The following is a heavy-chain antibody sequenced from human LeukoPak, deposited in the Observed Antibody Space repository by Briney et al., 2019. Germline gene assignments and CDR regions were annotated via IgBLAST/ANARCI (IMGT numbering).Heavy chain of an antibody. CDR2: IYPGDSDT. V-gene: IGHV5-51*03. J-gene: IGHJ5*02. D-gene: IGHD2-2*01. CDR3: ASLTSTLGWFDP. CDR1: GYSFTRHW. Sequence: PGESLKISCKGCGYSFTRHWIGWVRQMPGKGLEWMGIIYPGDSDTRYSPSFQGQVTISADKSISTAYLQWSSLKASDTAMYYCASLTSTLGWFDPWGQGTLVTVSS.